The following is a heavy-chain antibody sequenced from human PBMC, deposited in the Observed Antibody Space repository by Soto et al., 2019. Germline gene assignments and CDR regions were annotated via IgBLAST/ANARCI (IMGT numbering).Heavy chain of an antibody. J-gene: IGHJ4*02. CDR2: ITSSGGGT. CDR1: GFTFSAYV. V-gene: IGHV3-23*01. D-gene: IGHD3-16*01. Sequence: GVSLRLSCAASGFTFSAYVMSWVRQAPGKGLEWVSSITSSGGGTYYADSVKGRFTVSRDNSKNTVYLQMNSLRDEDTAVYYCAKLKEAWGQGTRVTVSS. CDR3: AKLKEA.